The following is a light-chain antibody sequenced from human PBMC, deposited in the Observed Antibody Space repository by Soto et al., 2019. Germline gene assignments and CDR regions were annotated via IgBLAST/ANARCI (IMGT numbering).Light chain of an antibody. CDR2: GAS. CDR1: QSVSNN. Sequence: EIGMKQSPATLSVSPGERATLSCRASQSVSNNLAWYQQKPGQAPRLLIYGASTRATGIPARFSGSGSGTDFTLTISRLEPEDFAVYYCQQYGSSGTFGQGTKVDIK. J-gene: IGKJ1*01. V-gene: IGKV3-15*01. CDR3: QQYGSSGT.